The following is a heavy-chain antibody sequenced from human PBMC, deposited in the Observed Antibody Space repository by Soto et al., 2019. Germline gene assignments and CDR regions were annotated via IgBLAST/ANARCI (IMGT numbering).Heavy chain of an antibody. CDR2: INHSGST. CDR1: GGSFSGYY. J-gene: IGHJ4*02. V-gene: IGHV4-34*01. Sequence: QVQLQQWGAGLLKPSETLSLTCAVYGGSFSGYYWSWIRQPPGKGLEWIGEINHSGSTNYNPSLKSRVTISVDTSKNQFSLKLSSVTAADTAVYYCARHPQDIVVVVAATHGTRVQFDYWGQGTLVTVSS. CDR3: ARHPQDIVVVVAATHGTRVQFDY. D-gene: IGHD2-15*01.